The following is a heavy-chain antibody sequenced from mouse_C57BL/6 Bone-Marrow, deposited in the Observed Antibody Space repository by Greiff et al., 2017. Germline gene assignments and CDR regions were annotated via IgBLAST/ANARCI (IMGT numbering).Heavy chain of an antibody. Sequence: QVQLQQPGAELVKPGASVQLSCKASGYTFTSYWMHWVKQRPGQGLEWIGMIHPNSGSTNYNEKFKSKATLTVDKSSSTAYMQLSSLTSEDSAVYYCAGPFAYWGQGTLVTVSA. CDR3: AGPFAY. J-gene: IGHJ3*01. CDR1: GYTFTSYW. V-gene: IGHV1-64*01. CDR2: IHPNSGST.